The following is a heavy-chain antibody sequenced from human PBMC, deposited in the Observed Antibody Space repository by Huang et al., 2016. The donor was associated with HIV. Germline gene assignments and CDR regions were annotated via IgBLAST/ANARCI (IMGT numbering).Heavy chain of an antibody. Sequence: EVLLVQSGAELKEPGESLKICCKASGYGFSSYWIGWVRQKPGKGLEWMGTSSPRDSETKDSPSFDGQVTISADKSTRTAYLQWESLKAPDTAIYFCARQVDGFRSHFDFWGQGTLVSVSS. J-gene: IGHJ4*02. CDR1: GYGFSSYW. CDR2: SSPRDSET. CDR3: ARQVDGFRSHFDF. V-gene: IGHV5-51*01. D-gene: IGHD5-18*01.